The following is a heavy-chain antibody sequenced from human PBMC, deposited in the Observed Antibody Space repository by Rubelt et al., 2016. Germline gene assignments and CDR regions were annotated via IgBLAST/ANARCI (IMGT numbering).Heavy chain of an antibody. D-gene: IGHD3-10*01. V-gene: IGHV4-4*02. J-gene: IGHJ4*02. CDR3: ARTVRSGFGPLNY. CDR1: SGSINSNNW. Sequence: QVQLQESGPGLVKPSGTLSLNCAVSSGSINSNNWWSWVRQSPEKGLEWIGEIYHSGSTNYSPYLKSRVTISLDKSKNQFSLKMTSVTAADRAVYYCARTVRSGFGPLNYWGQGILVTVSS. CDR2: IYHSGST.